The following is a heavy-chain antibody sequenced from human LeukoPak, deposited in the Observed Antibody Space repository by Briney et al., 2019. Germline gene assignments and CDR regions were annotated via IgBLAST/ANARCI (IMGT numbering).Heavy chain of an antibody. CDR2: IYPGDSDT. CDR1: GYSFTNYW. J-gene: IGHJ6*02. Sequence: GESLKISCKGSGYSFTNYWIGWVRQMPGKGLEWMGIIYPGDSDTRYRPSFQGQVTISADKSISTAYLQWSRLKASDPAMYYCARFAGGADIARGGMDLWGQGTTVTVSS. CDR3: ARFAGGADIARGGMDL. D-gene: IGHD2-15*01. V-gene: IGHV5-51*01.